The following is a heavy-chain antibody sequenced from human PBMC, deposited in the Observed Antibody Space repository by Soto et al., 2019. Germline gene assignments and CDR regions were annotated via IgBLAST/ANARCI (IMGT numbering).Heavy chain of an antibody. CDR3: ASHRGDTYGPYDY. V-gene: IGHV4-4*02. J-gene: IGHJ4*02. Sequence: QVQLQESGPGLVKPSGTLSLTCDVSGGSISSGNWWSWVRLPPGKGLEWIGEIFHSGNTHDNPSLKSRVTISVDKSKNQLSLKLSSVTAADTAVYYCASHRGDTYGPYDYWGQGTLVTVSS. CDR1: GGSISSGNW. D-gene: IGHD5-18*01. CDR2: IFHSGNT.